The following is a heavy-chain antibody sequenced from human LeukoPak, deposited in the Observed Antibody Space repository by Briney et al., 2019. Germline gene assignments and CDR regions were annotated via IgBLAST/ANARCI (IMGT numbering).Heavy chain of an antibody. V-gene: IGHV3-13*01. J-gene: IGHJ3*02. Sequence: GGSLRLSCAASGFTFSSYDMHWARQATGKGLEWVSDIGTAGDTYYPGSVKGRFTIYRENAKNSLYLQMNSLRAGDTAVYYCASSTHRYCSSTSCFAFDIWGQGTMVTVSS. CDR1: GFTFSSYD. CDR3: ASSTHRYCSSTSCFAFDI. D-gene: IGHD2-2*01. CDR2: IGTAGDT.